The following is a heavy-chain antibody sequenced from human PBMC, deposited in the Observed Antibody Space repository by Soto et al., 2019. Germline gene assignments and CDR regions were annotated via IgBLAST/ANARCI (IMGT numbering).Heavy chain of an antibody. D-gene: IGHD3-22*01. CDR1: GGSMNNFY. J-gene: IGHJ4*02. Sequence: QVQLQESGPGLVKPSETLSLTCAVSGGSMNNFYWSWVRQPPGKALEWIGYIYFRGTTYYHPSLESRVTISLDASRNQFSLHLSAMTAADTAVYFCARSSGYATPLDQWGQGTLVTVSS. CDR2: IYFRGTT. CDR3: ARSSGYATPLDQ. V-gene: IGHV4-59*01.